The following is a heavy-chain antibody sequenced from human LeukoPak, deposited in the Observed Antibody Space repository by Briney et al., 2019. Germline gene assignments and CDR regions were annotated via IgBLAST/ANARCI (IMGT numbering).Heavy chain of an antibody. CDR1: GYTFTSYG. Sequence: ASVKVSCKASGYTFTSYGISWVRQAPGQGLEWMGWISAYNGNTNYAKKLQGRVTMTTDTSTSTAYMELRSLRSDDTAVYYCARDFVGNPDVNRVDYWGQGTLVTVSS. CDR3: ARDFVGNPDVNRVDY. CDR2: ISAYNGNT. J-gene: IGHJ4*02. V-gene: IGHV1-18*01. D-gene: IGHD4-23*01.